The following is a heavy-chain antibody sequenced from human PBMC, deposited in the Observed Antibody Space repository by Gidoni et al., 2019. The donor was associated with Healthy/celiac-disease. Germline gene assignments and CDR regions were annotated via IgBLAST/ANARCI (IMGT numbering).Heavy chain of an antibody. D-gene: IGHD3-3*01. Sequence: QVQLQESGPGLVNPSETLSLTCPVSGGPVSSGSYYWRWIRQPPGKGLEWIGYIEYSGSTNYNPSLKSRVTISVDTSKNQCSLKLSSVTAADTAVYYCARTVYYEFWGGWFDPWGQGTLVTVSS. CDR1: GGPVSSGSYY. CDR2: IEYSGST. V-gene: IGHV4-61*01. J-gene: IGHJ5*02. CDR3: ARTVYYEFWGGWFDP.